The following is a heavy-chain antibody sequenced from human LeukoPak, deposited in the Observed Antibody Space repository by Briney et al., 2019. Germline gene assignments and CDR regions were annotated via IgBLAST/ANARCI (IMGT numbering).Heavy chain of an antibody. Sequence: SETLSLTCTVSGGSVSDYYWSWIRQSPGKGLEWIGYIYYTGTSYNPSLKSRVTISVDTSKNQFSLKLSSVTAADTAVYYCARLPYYYDSSGTFDYWGQGTLVTVSS. CDR2: IYYTGT. J-gene: IGHJ4*02. V-gene: IGHV4-59*08. CDR3: ARLPYYYDSSGTFDY. CDR1: GGSVSDYY. D-gene: IGHD3-22*01.